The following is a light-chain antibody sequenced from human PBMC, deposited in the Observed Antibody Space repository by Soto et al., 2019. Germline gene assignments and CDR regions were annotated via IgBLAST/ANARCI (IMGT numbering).Light chain of an antibody. Sequence: EVVLTQSPVTLSLSPGERATLSCRASQSFRGLLAWYQQKPGQAPRLLIYDASNRATGVPARFSGSGSGTDFTLTISSLEPEDFAVYYCQQRYRWPPITFGQGTRLDNK. CDR2: DAS. CDR1: QSFRGL. CDR3: QQRYRWPPIT. J-gene: IGKJ5*01. V-gene: IGKV3-11*01.